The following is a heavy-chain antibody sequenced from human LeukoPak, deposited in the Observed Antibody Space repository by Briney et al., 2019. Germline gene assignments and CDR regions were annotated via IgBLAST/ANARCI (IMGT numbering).Heavy chain of an antibody. J-gene: IGHJ4*02. CDR1: GFTFSSYG. CDR3: ARDPSFMVRGVIIN. CDR2: IRYDGSNK. D-gene: IGHD3-10*01. Sequence: GGSLRLSCAASGFTFSSYGMHWVRQAPGKGLEWVAFIRYDGSNKYYADSVKGRFTISRDNSKNTLYLQMNSLRAEDTAVYYCARDPSFMVRGVIINWGQGTLVTVSS. V-gene: IGHV3-30*02.